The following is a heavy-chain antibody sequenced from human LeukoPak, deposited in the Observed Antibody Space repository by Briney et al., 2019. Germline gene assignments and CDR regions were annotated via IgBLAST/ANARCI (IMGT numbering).Heavy chain of an antibody. J-gene: IGHJ4*02. CDR1: GGSISSYY. V-gene: IGHV4-59*01. D-gene: IGHD3-3*01. CDR3: ARVQFWSGYSAAPNFDY. CDR2: IYYSGST. Sequence: SETLSLTCTVSGGSISSYYWSWIRQPPGKGLEWIGYIYYSGSTNYNPSLKSRVTISVDTSKNQFSLKLSSVTAADTAVYYCARVQFWSGYSAAPNFDYWGQGTLVTVSS.